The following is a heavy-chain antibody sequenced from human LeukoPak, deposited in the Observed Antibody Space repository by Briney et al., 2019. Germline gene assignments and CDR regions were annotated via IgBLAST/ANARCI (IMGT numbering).Heavy chain of an antibody. CDR1: VGSISSYH. CDR2: IYYSGST. Sequence: SETLSLTCTVSVGSISSYHWSWIRQSAGKGLEWIGYIYYSGSTNYNPSLKSRVTISVDTSKNQFSLKLTSVTAADSAVYYCARRSQENGLITANNWFDPWGQGTLVTVSS. J-gene: IGHJ5*02. CDR3: ARRSQENGLITANNWFDP. V-gene: IGHV4-59*08. D-gene: IGHD3-16*01.